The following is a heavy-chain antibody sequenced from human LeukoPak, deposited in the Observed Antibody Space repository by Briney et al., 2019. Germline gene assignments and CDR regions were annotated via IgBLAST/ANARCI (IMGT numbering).Heavy chain of an antibody. Sequence: GGSLRLSCAASRFTFSSYTMSWVRQAPGKGREWVSAISGSGGSTYYADSVKGRFTISRDNSKNTLYLQMHSLNAEDTAEYYCAKEKEIWTPRSFDYWGQGTLVTVPS. V-gene: IGHV3-23*01. CDR1: RFTFSSYT. CDR3: AKEKEIWTPRSFDY. J-gene: IGHJ4*02. D-gene: IGHD3/OR15-3a*01. CDR2: ISGSGGST.